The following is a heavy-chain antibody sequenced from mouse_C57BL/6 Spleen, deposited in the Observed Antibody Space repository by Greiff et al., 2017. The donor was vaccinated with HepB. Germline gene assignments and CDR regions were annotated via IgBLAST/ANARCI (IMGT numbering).Heavy chain of an antibody. V-gene: IGHV1-12*01. CDR3: AKEGRSTMVTTDWYFDV. CDR2: IYPGNGDT. J-gene: IGHJ1*03. Sequence: ESGAELVRPGASVKMSCKASGYTFTSYNMHWVKQTPRQGLEWIGAIYPGNGDTSYNQKFKGKATLTVDKSSSTAYMQLSSLTSEDSAVYFCAKEGRSTMVTTDWYFDVWGTGTTVTVSS. CDR1: GYTFTSYN. D-gene: IGHD2-2*01.